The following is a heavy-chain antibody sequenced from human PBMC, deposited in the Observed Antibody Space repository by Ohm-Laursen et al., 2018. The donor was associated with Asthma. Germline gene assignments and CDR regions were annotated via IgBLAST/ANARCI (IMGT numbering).Heavy chain of an antibody. J-gene: IGHJ4*02. CDR2: LFPDGRRT. Sequence: SLRLSCAALGFTFSDYFMHWVRQRPGGGLVWISHLFPDGRRTNYADSVKGRFTISRDDAQNTVYLQMNSLRVDDTAVYYCARGNVEGLLWGQGTLVTVSS. CDR3: ARGNVEGLL. CDR1: GFTFSDYF. D-gene: IGHD5-24*01. V-gene: IGHV3-74*01.